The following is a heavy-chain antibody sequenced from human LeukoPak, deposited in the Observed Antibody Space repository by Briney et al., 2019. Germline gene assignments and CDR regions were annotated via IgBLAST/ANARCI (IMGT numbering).Heavy chain of an antibody. V-gene: IGHV1-18*01. Sequence: GASVKVSCKASGYTFTSYDINWLRQATGQGLEWMGWISAYNGNTNYAQKLQGRVTMTTDTSTSTAYMELRSLRSDDTAVYYCARGKIAVAVEDYWGQGTLVTVSS. CDR2: ISAYNGNT. J-gene: IGHJ4*02. CDR3: ARGKIAVAVEDY. CDR1: GYTFTSYD. D-gene: IGHD6-19*01.